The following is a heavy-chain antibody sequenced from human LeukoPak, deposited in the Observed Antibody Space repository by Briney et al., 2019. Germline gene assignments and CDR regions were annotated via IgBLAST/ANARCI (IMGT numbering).Heavy chain of an antibody. V-gene: IGHV1-46*01. CDR3: ARELSVYSGYDHDAFDI. CDR1: GYTFTIYY. Sequence: ASVTVSFKASGYTFTIYYIHWVRQAPGQGLEGVGMINPSGGSTSYAQKFQGRVTMTRDTSTSTAYMELSSLRSEDTAVYYCARELSVYSGYDHDAFDIWGQGTMVTVSS. J-gene: IGHJ3*02. CDR2: INPSGGST. D-gene: IGHD5-12*01.